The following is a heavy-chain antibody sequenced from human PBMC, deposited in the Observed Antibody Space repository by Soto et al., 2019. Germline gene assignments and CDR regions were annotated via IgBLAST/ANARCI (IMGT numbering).Heavy chain of an antibody. CDR1: GYSFTSYW. CDR3: ARHSRAPLVVITTDYYYYGMDV. V-gene: IGHV5-10-1*01. J-gene: IGHJ6*02. D-gene: IGHD3-22*01. Sequence: GESLKISCKGSGYSFTSYWISWVRQMPGKGLEWMGRIDPSDSYTNYSPSFQGHVTISADKSISTAYLQWSSLKASDTAMYYCARHSRAPLVVITTDYYYYGMDVWGQGTTVTV. CDR2: IDPSDSYT.